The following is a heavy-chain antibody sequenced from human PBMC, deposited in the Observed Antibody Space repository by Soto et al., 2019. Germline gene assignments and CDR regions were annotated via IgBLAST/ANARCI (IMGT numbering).Heavy chain of an antibody. D-gene: IGHD4-17*01. CDR1: GGSFSGYY. J-gene: IGHJ4*02. V-gene: IGHV4-34*01. Sequence: SETLSLTCAVYGGSFSGYYWSWIRQPPGKGLEWIGEINHSGSTNYNPSLKSRVTISVDTSKNQFSLKLSSVTAADTAVYYCARGYDYGDSEPFDYWGQGTLVTVSS. CDR3: ARGYDYGDSEPFDY. CDR2: INHSGST.